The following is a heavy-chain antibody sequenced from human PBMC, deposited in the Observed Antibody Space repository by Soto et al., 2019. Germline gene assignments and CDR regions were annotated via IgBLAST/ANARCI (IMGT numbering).Heavy chain of an antibody. V-gene: IGHV3-64D*08. CDR1: GFTISHYA. Sequence: GGSLRVSCSASGFTISHYAMHWVRQAPGKGLEYVAAISINGGSSNGGSTYYADSVKGRFTISRDNSKNTLYLQMSTLRAEDPVVYFCVKGGGNNYGAWSAPGGGGTLVTVPS. J-gene: IGHJ5*02. CDR3: VKGGGNNYGAWSAP. D-gene: IGHD5-18*01. CDR2: ISINGGSSNGGST.